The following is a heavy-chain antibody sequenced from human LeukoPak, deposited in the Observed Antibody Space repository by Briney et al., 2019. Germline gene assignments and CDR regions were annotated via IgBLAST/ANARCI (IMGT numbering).Heavy chain of an antibody. CDR1: GFSFSGHW. CDR2: ISPTGSTT. J-gene: IGHJ4*02. D-gene: IGHD6-6*01. Sequence: GGSLRLSCTASGFSFSGHWMHWARQLPGKGLVWVSRISPTGSTTSYADSVKGRFTVSRDNAKNTLCLQVNNLRAEDTAVYYCARGPNSNWSGLDFWGQGTLLTVSS. CDR3: ARGPNSNWSGLDF. V-gene: IGHV3-74*01.